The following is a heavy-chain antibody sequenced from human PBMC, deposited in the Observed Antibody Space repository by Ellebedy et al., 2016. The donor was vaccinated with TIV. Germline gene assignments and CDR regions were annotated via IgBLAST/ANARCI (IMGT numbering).Heavy chain of an antibody. CDR2: MNPNSGGT. Sequence: ASVKVSCKASGYTFTGYYMHWVRQAPGQGLEWMGWMNPNSGGTNIAQEFQGRVTMTRDTSISTAYMELTRLRSDDTAVYYCARDWGVKCLDVWGQGTTVTVSS. D-gene: IGHD3-16*01. CDR1: GYTFTGYY. J-gene: IGHJ6*02. V-gene: IGHV1-2*02. CDR3: ARDWGVKCLDV.